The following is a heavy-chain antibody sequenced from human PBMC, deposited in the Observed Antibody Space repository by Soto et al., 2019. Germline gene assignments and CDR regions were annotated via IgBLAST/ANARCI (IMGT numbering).Heavy chain of an antibody. V-gene: IGHV3-7*01. CDR2: INQDGSEK. D-gene: IGHD2-15*01. J-gene: IGHJ4*02. CDR1: GFTLSNYW. CDR3: ARDLGHCSGGHCYGYYFDY. Sequence: GGSLRLSCAVSGFTLSNYWMTWVRQAPGKGLEWVANINQDGSEKNYVDSVKGRFTISRDNARNSLYLQMNSLRAEDTAVYYCARDLGHCSGGHCYGYYFDYWGQGSPVTVSS.